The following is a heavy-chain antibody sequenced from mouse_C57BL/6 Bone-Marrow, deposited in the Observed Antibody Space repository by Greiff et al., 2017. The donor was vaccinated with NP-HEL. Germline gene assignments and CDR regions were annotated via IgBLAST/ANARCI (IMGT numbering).Heavy chain of an antibody. CDR1: GFSLSTSGMG. J-gene: IGHJ1*03. Sequence: QVTLKESGPGILQSSQTLSLTCSFSGFSLSTSGMGVSWIRQPSGKGLEWLAHIYWDDDKRYNPSLKSRLTISKDTSRNQVFLKITSVDTADTATYYCARMTVLLRYYWYFDVWGTGTTVTVSS. CDR3: ARMTVLLRYYWYFDV. V-gene: IGHV8-12*01. CDR2: IYWDDDK. D-gene: IGHD1-1*01.